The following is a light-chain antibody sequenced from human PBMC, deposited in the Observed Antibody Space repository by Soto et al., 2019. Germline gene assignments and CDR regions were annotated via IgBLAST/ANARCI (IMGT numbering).Light chain of an antibody. CDR2: DAS. CDR3: QEYNSYSGT. J-gene: IGKJ1*01. Sequence: DIQMTQSPSTLSASVGDRVTITCRARQSISIWLAWYQQKPGKAPKLLIYDASTLKSGVPSRFSGSGSGTKFTLTISSLQPDDFATYYCQEYNSYSGTFGQGTKVDI. V-gene: IGKV1-5*01. CDR1: QSISIW.